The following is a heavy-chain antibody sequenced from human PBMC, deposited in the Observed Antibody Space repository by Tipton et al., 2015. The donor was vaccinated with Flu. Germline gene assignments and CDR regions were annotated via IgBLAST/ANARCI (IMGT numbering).Heavy chain of an antibody. Sequence: QLVQSGAEVKKPGASVRISCTASGYTFTNYNMHWVRQAPGQGPEWMGIIYPSGGDTTYAQRFQGRVTLTRDKSTSTVYMELSSLRSEDTAFYYCARDRGFCAYAFDYWGQRTLVTV. CDR2: IYPSGGDT. J-gene: IGHJ4*02. D-gene: IGHD3-10*01. CDR1: GYTFTNYN. V-gene: IGHV1-46*01. CDR3: ARDRGFCAYAFDY.